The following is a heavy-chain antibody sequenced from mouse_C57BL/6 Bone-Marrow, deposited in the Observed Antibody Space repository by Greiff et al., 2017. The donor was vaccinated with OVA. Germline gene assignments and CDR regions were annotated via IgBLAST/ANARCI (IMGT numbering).Heavy chain of an antibody. Sequence: QVQLQQSGAELVKPGASVKMSCKASGYTFTSYWITWVKQRPGQGLEWIGDIYPGSGSTNYNEKFKSKATLTVDTSSSTAYMQLSSLTSEDSAVYYCARQLTGTAYAMDYWGQGTSVTVSS. D-gene: IGHD4-1*01. CDR1: GYTFTSYW. CDR2: IYPGSGST. J-gene: IGHJ4*01. V-gene: IGHV1-55*01. CDR3: ARQLTGTAYAMDY.